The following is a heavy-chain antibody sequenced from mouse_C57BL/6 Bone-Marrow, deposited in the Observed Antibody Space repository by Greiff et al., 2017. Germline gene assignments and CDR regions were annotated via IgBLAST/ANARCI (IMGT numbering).Heavy chain of an antibody. CDR1: GYTFTSYW. J-gene: IGHJ4*01. Sequence: QVQLQQPGAELVMPGASVKLSCKASGYTFTSYWMHWVKQRPGQGLEWIGEIDPSDSYTNYNQKFKGKSTLTVDKSSSTAYMQLSSLTSEDSAVYYCARSATVVATDYWGQGTSVTVSS. CDR2: IDPSDSYT. CDR3: ARSATVVATDY. V-gene: IGHV1-69*01. D-gene: IGHD1-1*01.